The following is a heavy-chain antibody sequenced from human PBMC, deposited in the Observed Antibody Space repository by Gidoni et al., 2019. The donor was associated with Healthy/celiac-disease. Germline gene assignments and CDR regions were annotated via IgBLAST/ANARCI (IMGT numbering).Heavy chain of an antibody. CDR3: AKDLVT. V-gene: IGHV3-9*01. CDR1: GFTFDDYA. D-gene: IGHD2-15*01. CDR2: ISWNSGSI. J-gene: IGHJ5*02. Sequence: EVQLVESGGGLVQPGRSLRLSCAASGFTFDDYAMHWVRQAPGKGLEWVSGISWNSGSIGYADSVKGRFTISRDNAKNSLYLQMNSLRAEDTALYYCAKDLVTWGQGTLVTVSS.